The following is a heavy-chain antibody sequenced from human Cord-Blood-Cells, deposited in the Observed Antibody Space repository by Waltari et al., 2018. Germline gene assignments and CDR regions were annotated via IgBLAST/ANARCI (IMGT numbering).Heavy chain of an antibody. J-gene: IGHJ3*02. CDR1: GFSVSSNY. CDR2: NYSGGRT. Sequence: EVQLVESGGGLIQPGGSLRLSCAASGFSVSSNYMSWVRQAPGKGLEWVTVNYSGGRTYYANAVKGRFTISRDNSKNTLYLQMNSLRAEDTAVYYCARDRNGWGAFDIWGQGTMVTVSS. D-gene: IGHD1-26*01. CDR3: ARDRNGWGAFDI. V-gene: IGHV3-53*01.